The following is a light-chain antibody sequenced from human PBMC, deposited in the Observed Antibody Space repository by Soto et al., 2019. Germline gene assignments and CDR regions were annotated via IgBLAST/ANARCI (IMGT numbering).Light chain of an antibody. CDR1: QGIGDT. CDR2: DTS. J-gene: IGKJ1*01. Sequence: DIQMTQSPSSLSASVGDIVTLSCRASQGIGDTLAWYQHKPGQTPRLLIYDTSTRATGVPTRFSGSGSGTDFTLTISSLQPEDFATYYCQQSYSTPETFGQGTKVAIK. CDR3: QQSYSTPET. V-gene: IGKV1-39*01.